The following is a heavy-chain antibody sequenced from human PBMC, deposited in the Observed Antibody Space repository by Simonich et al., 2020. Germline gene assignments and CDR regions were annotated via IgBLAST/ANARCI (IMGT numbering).Heavy chain of an antibody. V-gene: IGHV1-69-2*01. Sequence: EVQLVQSGAEVKKPGATVKISCKVSGDTFTDYYMHWVKQALGKGLERMGLVDHEEGETNNAEKFQGRVTITADTSTDTAYMELSSLRSEDTAVYHCATGFEYSSSSWAFDIWGQGTMVTVSS. CDR1: GDTFTDYY. CDR2: VDHEEGET. J-gene: IGHJ3*02. D-gene: IGHD6-6*01. CDR3: ATGFEYSSSSWAFDI.